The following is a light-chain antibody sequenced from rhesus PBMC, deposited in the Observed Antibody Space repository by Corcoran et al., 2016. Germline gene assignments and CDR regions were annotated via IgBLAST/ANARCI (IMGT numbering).Light chain of an antibody. CDR2: ATS. CDR1: QGISSW. Sequence: DIQMTQSPSSLSASVGDRVTITCQASQGISSWLAWYQQKPGKAPKLMIYATSRLQSGVPSRFIGSGSGTEFTLTISSLQPEDFATYYCQQHNSYPWTFGQGTKVEIK. CDR3: QQHNSYPWT. V-gene: IGKV1-33*02. J-gene: IGKJ1*01.